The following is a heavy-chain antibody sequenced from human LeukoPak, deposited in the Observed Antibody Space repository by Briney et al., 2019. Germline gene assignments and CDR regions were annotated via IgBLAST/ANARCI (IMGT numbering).Heavy chain of an antibody. J-gene: IGHJ6*02. CDR1: GDTLTEVS. D-gene: IGHD2-2*01. CDR3: ATAPYQLPGLAVYYYGMDV. V-gene: IGHV1-24*01. Sequence: ASVKVSCKVSGDTLTEVSMHWVRQAPGKGLEWMGGFDPEDGETIYAQKFQGRVTMTEDTSTDTAYMELSSLSSEDTAVYYCATAPYQLPGLAVYYYGMDVWGQGTTVTVSS. CDR2: FDPEDGET.